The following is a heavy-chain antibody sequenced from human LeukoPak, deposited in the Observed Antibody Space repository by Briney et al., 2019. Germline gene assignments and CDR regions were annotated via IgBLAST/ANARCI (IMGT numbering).Heavy chain of an antibody. CDR1: GGSISSGSYY. J-gene: IGHJ5*02. CDR2: IYTSGST. Sequence: PSQTLSLTCTVSGGSISSGSYYWSWIRQPAGKGLEWIGRIYTSGSTNYNPSLKSRVTISVDTSKNQFSLKLSSVTAADTAVYYCARDTNGWFDPWGQGTLVTVSS. CDR3: ARDTNGWFDP. D-gene: IGHD1-1*01. V-gene: IGHV4-61*02.